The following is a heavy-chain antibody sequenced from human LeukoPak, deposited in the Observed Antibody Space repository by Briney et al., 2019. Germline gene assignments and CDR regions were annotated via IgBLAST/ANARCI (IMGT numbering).Heavy chain of an antibody. Sequence: GGPLSFSGAASGFTFSSYGMHWFRQAPGKGLEWVAVIWYDGSNKYYADSVKGRFTISRDNSKNTLYLQMNSLRAEDTAVYYCARAQGVFDYWGQGTLVTVSS. CDR3: ARAQGVFDY. CDR2: IWYDGSNK. J-gene: IGHJ4*02. V-gene: IGHV3-33*01. D-gene: IGHD3-16*01. CDR1: GFTFSSYG.